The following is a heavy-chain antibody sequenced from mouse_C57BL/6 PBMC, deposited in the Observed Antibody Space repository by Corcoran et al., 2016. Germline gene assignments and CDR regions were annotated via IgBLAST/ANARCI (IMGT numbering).Heavy chain of an antibody. CDR1: GYTFTTYG. CDR3: ATNPLYYGSPWCAY. CDR2: INTYSGVP. D-gene: IGHD1-1*01. Sequence: QIQLVQSGPELKKPGETVKISCKASGYTFTTYGMSWVKQAPGKGLKWMGWINTYSGVPTYADDFKGRFAFSLETSASTAYLQINNLKNEDTATYFCATNPLYYGSPWCAYWGQGTLVTVSA. J-gene: IGHJ3*01. V-gene: IGHV9-3*01.